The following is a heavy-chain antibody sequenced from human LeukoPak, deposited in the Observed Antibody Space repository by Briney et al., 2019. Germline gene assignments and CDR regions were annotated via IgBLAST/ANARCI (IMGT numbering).Heavy chain of an antibody. J-gene: IGHJ6*03. V-gene: IGHV1-18*01. Sequence: GASVKVSCKASGYTFTSYGISWVRQAPGQGLEWMGWISAYNGNTNYAQKLQGRVTMTTDTSTSTAYMELRSLRSDDTAVYYCARVGVTIFGVVDYYYMDVWGKGTTVTVSS. D-gene: IGHD3-3*01. CDR1: GYTFTSYG. CDR2: ISAYNGNT. CDR3: ARVGVTIFGVVDYYYMDV.